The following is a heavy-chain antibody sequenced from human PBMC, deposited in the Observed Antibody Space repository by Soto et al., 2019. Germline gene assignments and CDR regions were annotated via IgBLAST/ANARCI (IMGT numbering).Heavy chain of an antibody. Sequence: GASVKVSCKASGYTFTNYGITWVRQAPGEGLEWMGWISGYNGHTNYAQKVQGRVTMTTDTSTSTAYMELRSLRSDDTAVFYCAADSPHDHTVAGDFWGPGTLVTVSS. D-gene: IGHD1-1*01. CDR1: GYTFTNYG. CDR2: ISGYNGHT. CDR3: AADSPHDHTVAGDF. V-gene: IGHV1-18*04. J-gene: IGHJ4*02.